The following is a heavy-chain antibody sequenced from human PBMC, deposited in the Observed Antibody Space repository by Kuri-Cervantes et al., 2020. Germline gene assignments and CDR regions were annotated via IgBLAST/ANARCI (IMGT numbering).Heavy chain of an antibody. Sequence: ESLKISCTVSGGSISGSSYYWGWIRQPPGKGLEWIGEINHTGSTNYDPSLKSRVTISVDTSKNQFSLKLNSVTAADTAVYYCARHDYYGAYYMDVWGKGTTVTVSS. CDR3: ARHDYYGAYYMDV. CDR1: GGSISGSSYY. D-gene: IGHD3-10*01. V-gene: IGHV4-39*01. J-gene: IGHJ6*03. CDR2: INHTGST.